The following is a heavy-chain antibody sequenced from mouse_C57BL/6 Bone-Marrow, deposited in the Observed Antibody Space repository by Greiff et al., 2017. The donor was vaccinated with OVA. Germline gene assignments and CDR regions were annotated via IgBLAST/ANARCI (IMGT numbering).Heavy chain of an antibody. V-gene: IGHV1-82*01. D-gene: IGHD2-4*01. CDR3: ASDDYDYAY. CDR2: IYPGDGDT. Sequence: VQLQESGPELVKPGASVKISCKASGYAFSSSWMNWVKQRPGKGLEWIGRIYPGDGDTNYNGKFKGKGTLPADKSSSTAYIQLSSRTSEDSAVYFCASDDYDYAYWGQGTLVTVSA. CDR1: GYAFSSSW. J-gene: IGHJ3*01.